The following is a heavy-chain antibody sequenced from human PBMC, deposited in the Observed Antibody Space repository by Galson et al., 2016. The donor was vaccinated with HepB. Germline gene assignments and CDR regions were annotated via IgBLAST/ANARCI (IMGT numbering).Heavy chain of an antibody. Sequence: SLRLSCAASGFTFGSYWMGWVRQAPGRGLEWLANIKTDGSETHYVDSVEGRFTISRDNAKNSMYLQMSGLRTEDTAVYYCARGDKWGVDYWGQGTLVTVSS. V-gene: IGHV3-7*03. CDR3: ARGDKWGVDY. D-gene: IGHD3-10*01. CDR2: IKTDGSET. J-gene: IGHJ4*02. CDR1: GFTFGSYW.